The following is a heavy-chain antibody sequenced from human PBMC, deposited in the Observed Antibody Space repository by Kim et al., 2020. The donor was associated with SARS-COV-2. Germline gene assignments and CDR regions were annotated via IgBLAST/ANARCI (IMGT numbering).Heavy chain of an antibody. CDR1: GFTVSSNY. Sequence: GGSLRLSCAASGFTVSSNYMSWVRQAPGKGLEWVSVIYSGGSTYYADSVKGRFTISRDNSKNTLYLQMNSLRAEDTAVYYCARDGQQPMYYFDYWGQGTLVTVSS. CDR2: IYSGGST. D-gene: IGHD6-13*01. V-gene: IGHV3-66*01. CDR3: ARDGQQPMYYFDY. J-gene: IGHJ4*02.